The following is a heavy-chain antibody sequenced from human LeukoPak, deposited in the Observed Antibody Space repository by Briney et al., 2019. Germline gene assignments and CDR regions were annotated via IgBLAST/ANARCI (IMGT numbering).Heavy chain of an antibody. CDR2: IKQDGSEK. CDR3: VRTIRGRYYDSSGYPDQ. CDR1: GFTFSSYW. V-gene: IGHV3-7*01. Sequence: GGSLRLSCAASGFTFSSYWMSWVRQAPGKGLEWVANIKQDGSEKYYVDSVKGRFTISRDNAKNSLYLQMNSLRAEDTAVYYCVRTIRGRYYDSSGYPDQGGQGTLVTVSS. D-gene: IGHD3-22*01. J-gene: IGHJ1*01.